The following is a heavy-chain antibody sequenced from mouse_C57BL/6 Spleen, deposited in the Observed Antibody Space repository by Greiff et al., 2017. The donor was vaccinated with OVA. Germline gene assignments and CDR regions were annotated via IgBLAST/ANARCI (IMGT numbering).Heavy chain of an antibody. CDR2: IDPETGGT. D-gene: IGHD2-4*01. Sequence: VKLQESGAELVRPGASVTLSCKASGYTFTDYEMHWVKQTPVHGLEWIGAIDPETGGTAYNQKFKGKAILTADKSSSTAYMELRSLTSEDSAVYYCTRWGVYYDYDADYWGQGTTLTVSS. J-gene: IGHJ2*01. CDR3: TRWGVYYDYDADY. CDR1: GYTFTDYE. V-gene: IGHV1-15*01.